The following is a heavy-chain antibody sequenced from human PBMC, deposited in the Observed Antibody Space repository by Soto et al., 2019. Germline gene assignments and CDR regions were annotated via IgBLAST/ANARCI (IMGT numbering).Heavy chain of an antibody. V-gene: IGHV5-51*01. Sequence: VESLKISCNGSGYSFTSYWIGWVRQMPGKGLEWMGIIYPGDSDTRYSPSFQGQVTISADKSISTAYLQWSSLKASDTAMYYCARTSGSYYYYYYGMDVWGQGTTVTVSS. CDR1: GYSFTSYW. D-gene: IGHD1-26*01. CDR2: IYPGDSDT. J-gene: IGHJ6*02. CDR3: ARTSGSYYYYYYGMDV.